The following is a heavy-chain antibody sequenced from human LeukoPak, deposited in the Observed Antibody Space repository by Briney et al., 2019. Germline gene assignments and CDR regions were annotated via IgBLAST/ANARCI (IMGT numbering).Heavy chain of an antibody. CDR1: GYSFTSYW. CDR2: IDPSDSYT. CDR3: ARFDTAMDYPVDY. J-gene: IGHJ4*02. Sequence: TGESLQISCKGSGYSFTSYWISWVRQLPGKGLEWRGRIDPSDSYTNYSPSFQGHVTISADKSISTAYLQWSSLKASDTAMYYCARFDTAMDYPVDYWGQGTLVTVSS. V-gene: IGHV5-10-1*01. D-gene: IGHD5-18*01.